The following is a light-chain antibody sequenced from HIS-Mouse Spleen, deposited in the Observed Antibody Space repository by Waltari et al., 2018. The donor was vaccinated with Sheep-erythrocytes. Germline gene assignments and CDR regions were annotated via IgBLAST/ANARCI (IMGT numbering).Light chain of an antibody. J-gene: IGKJ4*01. CDR2: AAS. CDR1: QGISTY. CDR3: QKYNSAPLT. Sequence: DIQLTQSPSSLSASVGDRVTITCPASQGISTYLAWYQQKPGKVPKLLIYAASTLQSGVPSRFSGSGSGTDFTLTISSLQPEDVATYYCQKYNSAPLTFGGGTKVEIK. V-gene: IGKV1-27*01.